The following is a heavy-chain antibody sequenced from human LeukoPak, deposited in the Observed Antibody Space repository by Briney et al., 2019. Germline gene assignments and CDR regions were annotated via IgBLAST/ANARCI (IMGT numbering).Heavy chain of an antibody. CDR2: INPNSGGT. Sequence: ASVKVSCKASGYTFTGYYMHWVRQAPGQGLEWMGWINPNSGGTNYAQKFQGRVTMTRDTSISTAYMELSRLRSDDTAVYYCATRIGDRSGDAFDIWGQGTMVTVSS. V-gene: IGHV1-2*02. D-gene: IGHD3-16*01. CDR1: GYTFTGYY. CDR3: ATRIGDRSGDAFDI. J-gene: IGHJ3*02.